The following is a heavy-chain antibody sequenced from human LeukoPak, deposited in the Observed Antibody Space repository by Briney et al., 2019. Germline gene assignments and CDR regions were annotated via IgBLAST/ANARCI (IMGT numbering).Heavy chain of an antibody. Sequence: KPSETLSLTCTVSGGSISSYYWSWIRQPPGKGLEWIGYIYYSGSTNYNPSLKSRVTISVDTSKNQFSLKLSSVTAADTAVYYCAREGTGLVDYWGQGTLVTVSS. J-gene: IGHJ4*02. CDR2: IYYSGST. V-gene: IGHV4-59*01. CDR1: GGSISSYY. CDR3: AREGTGLVDY. D-gene: IGHD3/OR15-3a*01.